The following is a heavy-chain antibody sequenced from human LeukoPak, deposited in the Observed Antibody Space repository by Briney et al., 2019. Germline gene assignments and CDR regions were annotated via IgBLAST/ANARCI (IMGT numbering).Heavy chain of an antibody. D-gene: IGHD6-19*01. CDR1: GSTFSNYF. CDR3: ARDSRGLSGWHEDY. CDR2: IKQDGSER. J-gene: IGHJ4*02. V-gene: IGHV3-7*01. Sequence: GGSLRLSCAASGSTFSNYFMSWVREAPGKGLEWVAIIKQDGSERYYVDSVKGRFTISRDNAKNSLYLQMSSLRAEDTAVYYCARDSRGLSGWHEDYWGQGTLLTVSS.